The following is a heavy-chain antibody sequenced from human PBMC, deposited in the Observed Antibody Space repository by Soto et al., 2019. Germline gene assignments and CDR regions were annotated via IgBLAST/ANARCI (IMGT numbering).Heavy chain of an antibody. CDR1: VGSINDYY. V-gene: IGHV4-59*01. CDR2: GLRPDYT. CDR3: VAGPDRAKSAY. J-gene: IGHJ4*01. Sequence: QVQLQESGPGLGKPSETLSLTCTVSVGSINDYYWSWTRQPPGKGLEWIAYGLRPDYTGYNPSLRNRVTISSDTSKNQFSLRLISVTAADTAVYYCVAGPDRAKSAYWGQGTLVTVSS.